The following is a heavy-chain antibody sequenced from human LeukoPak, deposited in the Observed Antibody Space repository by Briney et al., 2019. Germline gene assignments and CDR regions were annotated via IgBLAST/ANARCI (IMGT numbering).Heavy chain of an antibody. D-gene: IGHD3-10*01. CDR3: AXXHREYSTMVRGVIRAFVDY. Sequence: GGSLRLSCAASGFTFSSYSMNWVRQAPGKGLEWVSSISSSSSYIYYADSVKGRFTISRDNAKNSLYLQMNSLRAEDTAVYYCAXXHREYSTMVRGVIRAFVDYWGQGTLVTVSS. CDR2: ISSSSSYI. V-gene: IGHV3-21*01. J-gene: IGHJ4*02. CDR1: GFTFSSYS.